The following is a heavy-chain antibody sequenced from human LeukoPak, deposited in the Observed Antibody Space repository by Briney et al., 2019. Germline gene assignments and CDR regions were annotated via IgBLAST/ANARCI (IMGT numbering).Heavy chain of an antibody. D-gene: IGHD6-19*01. CDR2: ISSTGYTI. Sequence: GGSLRLCCAASGFSFNNSEMYWVRQAPGKGLEWVSYISSTGYTIYYADSVKGRFSISRDNAKNSLFLQMNSLRVEDTAVYFCARGWDNSGYYCDFWGQGTLVTVSS. CDR3: ARGWDNSGYYCDF. V-gene: IGHV3-48*03. J-gene: IGHJ4*02. CDR1: GFSFNNSE.